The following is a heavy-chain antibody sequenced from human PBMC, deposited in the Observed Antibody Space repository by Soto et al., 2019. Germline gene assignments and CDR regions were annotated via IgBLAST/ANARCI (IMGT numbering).Heavy chain of an antibody. J-gene: IGHJ6*02. CDR2: IDPSDSYT. CDR1: GYTFTSYY. Sequence: GESLKISCEGSGYTFTSYYITWARQLPGKGLEWMGRIDPSDSYTTYNPSFEGHVTISADKSIRTAYLQWTSLEASDTAMYYCARGDTEIVRKGVDVWGQGTPVTVSS. D-gene: IGHD5-18*01. CDR3: ARGDTEIVRKGVDV. V-gene: IGHV5-10-1*01.